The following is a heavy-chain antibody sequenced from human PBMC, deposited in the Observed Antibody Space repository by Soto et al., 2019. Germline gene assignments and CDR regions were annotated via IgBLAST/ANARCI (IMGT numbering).Heavy chain of an antibody. CDR1: GFTFSHYS. V-gene: IGHV3-23*01. D-gene: IGHD1-20*01. CDR3: AKSLGDNWSDYYFNY. Sequence: EVQLLESGGDLVQPGGSLRLSCAASGFTFSHYSMSWVRQAPGKGLEWVSGISGSGASTYYAASVKGRLTISRDNSKNTLSLQMSSLRAEDTAVYYCAKSLGDNWSDYYFNYWGQGTLVTVSS. J-gene: IGHJ4*02. CDR2: ISGSGAST.